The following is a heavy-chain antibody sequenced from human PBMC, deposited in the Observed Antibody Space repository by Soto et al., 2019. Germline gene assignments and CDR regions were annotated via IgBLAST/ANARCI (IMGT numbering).Heavy chain of an antibody. Sequence: QVQLQESGPGLVKPSQTLSLTCTVSGGSISSGGYYWSWIRQHPGKGLKWIGYIYYSGSTYYNPSLKCRVTTSVDTPKNRFSMKLSSVTAADTAVYYCARDKPYGGIDSWGQGTLVTVSS. CDR2: IYYSGST. CDR3: ARDKPYGGIDS. D-gene: IGHD2-15*01. J-gene: IGHJ5*01. V-gene: IGHV4-31*03. CDR1: GGSISSGGYY.